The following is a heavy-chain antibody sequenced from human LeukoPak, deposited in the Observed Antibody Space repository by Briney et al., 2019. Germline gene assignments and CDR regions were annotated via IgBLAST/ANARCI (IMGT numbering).Heavy chain of an antibody. V-gene: IGHV1-2*02. D-gene: IGHD3-22*01. CDR3: ARDVAYDSSGQGAFDI. J-gene: IGHJ3*02. Sequence: GASVKVSCKASGYTFTGYYMHWVRQAPGQGLEWMGWINPNSGGTNYAQKFQGRVTMTRDTSISTAYMELSRLRSDDTTVYYCARDVAYDSSGQGAFDIWGQGTMVTVSA. CDR2: INPNSGGT. CDR1: GYTFTGYY.